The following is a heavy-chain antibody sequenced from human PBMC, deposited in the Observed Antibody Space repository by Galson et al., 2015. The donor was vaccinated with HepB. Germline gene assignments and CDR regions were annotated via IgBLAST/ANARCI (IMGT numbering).Heavy chain of an antibody. CDR2: IVPIFGTA. Sequence: SVKVSCKASGGTFSTYGISWVRQAPGQGLEWLGGIVPIFGTANYAQRFHVRITISADESTSTAYMELSNLTSEDTAVYYCERGGDGYKYAPGYWGQGTLVTVSS. CDR1: GGTFSTYG. D-gene: IGHD5-24*01. CDR3: ERGGDGYKYAPGY. V-gene: IGHV1-69*13. J-gene: IGHJ4*02.